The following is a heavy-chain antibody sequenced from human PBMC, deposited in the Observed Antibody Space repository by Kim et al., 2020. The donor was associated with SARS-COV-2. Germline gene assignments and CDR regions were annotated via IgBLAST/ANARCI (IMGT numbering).Heavy chain of an antibody. J-gene: IGHJ4*02. Sequence: YNGNTNYAQKLQGRGTMTTDTATSTAYMELRSLRSDDTAVYYCARGRDYWGQGTLVTVSS. CDR2: YNGNT. V-gene: IGHV1-18*01. CDR3: ARGRDY.